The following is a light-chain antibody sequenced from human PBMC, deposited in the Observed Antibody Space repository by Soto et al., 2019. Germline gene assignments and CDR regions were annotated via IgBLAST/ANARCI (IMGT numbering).Light chain of an antibody. J-gene: IGKJ4*01. V-gene: IGKV3-11*01. CDR1: QSISNF. Sequence: EFELTMSLSTLSVSQGKRATLSCRASQSISNFLTWYQHRPGQAPRLLMYDASNRATGIPDRFSGSGSGTDFTLTISCLDPEDFAVHYCQPRGTGPRICFGGGTKV. CDR2: DAS. CDR3: QPRGTGPRIC.